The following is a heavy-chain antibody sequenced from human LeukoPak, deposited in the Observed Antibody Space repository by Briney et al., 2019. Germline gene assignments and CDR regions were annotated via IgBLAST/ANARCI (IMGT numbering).Heavy chain of an antibody. D-gene: IGHD3-10*01. CDR1: GFTFSNAW. V-gene: IGHV3-15*05. Sequence: GGSLRLFCAASGFTFSNAWMSWVRQAPGKGLEWVGRVKSKTAGGATDYAAPVKGRFTISRDDSKNTLYVQMNSLKTEDTAVYYCCTHYYGSGLDFDYWGQGTVDSVSS. J-gene: IGHJ4*02. CDR3: CTHYYGSGLDFDY. CDR2: VKSKTAGGAT.